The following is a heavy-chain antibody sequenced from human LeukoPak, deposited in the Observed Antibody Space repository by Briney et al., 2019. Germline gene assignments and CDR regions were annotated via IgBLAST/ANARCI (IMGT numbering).Heavy chain of an antibody. V-gene: IGHV1-69*01. Sequence: SSVKVSCKASGGTFSSYAISWVRQAPGQGLEWMGGIIPIFGTANYAQKFQGRDTITADESTSTAYMELSSLRSEDTAVYYCARVVSGRYYFDYWGQGTLVTVSS. CDR3: ARVVSGRYYFDY. J-gene: IGHJ4*02. CDR1: GGTFSSYA. CDR2: IIPIFGTA. D-gene: IGHD3-3*01.